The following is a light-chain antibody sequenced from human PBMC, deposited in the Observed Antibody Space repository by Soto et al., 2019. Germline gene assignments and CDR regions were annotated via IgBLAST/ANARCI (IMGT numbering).Light chain of an antibody. CDR2: SNT. V-gene: IGLV1-40*01. Sequence: HSVLTQPPSVSGAPGQTVTISCTGTSSNIGARYDVHWFQQRPGTSPKLLIYSNTNRPSGVPDRFSASKSGTSASLAITGLQAEDEADYYCQSYDSSLSGMIFGGGTKLTVL. J-gene: IGLJ2*01. CDR1: SSNIGARYD. CDR3: QSYDSSLSGMI.